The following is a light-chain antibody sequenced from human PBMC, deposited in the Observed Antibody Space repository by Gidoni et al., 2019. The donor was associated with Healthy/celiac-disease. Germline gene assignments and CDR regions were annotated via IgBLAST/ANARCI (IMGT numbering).Light chain of an antibody. J-gene: IGLJ2*01. CDR3: CSYTSSSTRI. V-gene: IGLV2-14*01. CDR2: DVS. CDR1: SSDVGGYSY. Sequence: QSALAQPASVSGSPGQSLPISCTGTSSDVGGYSYVSWFQQYPGKAPQLVIYDVSNRPSGISIRFSGSKSGNTASLTISGLQAEDEAYYYCCSYTSSSTRIFGGGTKLTVL.